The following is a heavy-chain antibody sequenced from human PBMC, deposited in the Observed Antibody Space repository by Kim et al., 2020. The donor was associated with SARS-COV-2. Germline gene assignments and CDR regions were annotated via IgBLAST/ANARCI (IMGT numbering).Heavy chain of an antibody. D-gene: IGHD5-12*01. V-gene: IGHV3-11*04. Sequence: GGSLRLSCAASRFTFSDYYMTWIRQAPGKGLEWVSYISESGSTISYADSVKGRFTISRDNAKNSLYLQMNSLRAEDTAVYYCARGGRGYSGYVDYWGQGTLVTVSS. CDR1: RFTFSDYY. CDR2: ISESGSTI. J-gene: IGHJ4*02. CDR3: ARGGRGYSGYVDY.